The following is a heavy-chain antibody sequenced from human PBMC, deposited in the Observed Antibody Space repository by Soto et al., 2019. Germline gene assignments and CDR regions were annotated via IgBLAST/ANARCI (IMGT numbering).Heavy chain of an antibody. D-gene: IGHD3-3*01. CDR1: GGSFSGYY. V-gene: IGHV4-34*01. CDR2: INHSGST. J-gene: IGHJ4*02. CDR3: ASLSLRFYGY. Sequence: SETLSLTCAVYGGSFSGYYWSWIRQPPGKGLEWIGEINHSGSTNYNPSLKSRVTISVDTSKNQFSLKLSSVTAADTAVYYCASLSLRFYGYWGQGTLVTVSS.